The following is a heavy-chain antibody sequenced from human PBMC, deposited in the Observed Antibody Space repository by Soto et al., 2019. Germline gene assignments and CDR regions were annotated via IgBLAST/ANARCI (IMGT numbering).Heavy chain of an antibody. CDR3: AKLEWLEFGGDY. D-gene: IGHD6-19*01. J-gene: IGHJ4*02. V-gene: IGHV3-23*01. CDR1: GFAFSDYP. Sequence: EVHRLESGGGVVQPGKSLKISCATSGFAFSDYPMTWVRQPPGQGLEWVSGISASGEKPYYADSVKGRFTISRDNSKNTLSLQMNSLRVEDTGIYYCAKLEWLEFGGDYWGQGTLVTVSS. CDR2: ISASGEKP.